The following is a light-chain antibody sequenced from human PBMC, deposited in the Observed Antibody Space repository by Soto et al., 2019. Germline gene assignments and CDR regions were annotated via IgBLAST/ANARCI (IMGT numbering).Light chain of an antibody. J-gene: IGKJ1*01. Sequence: EIVMTQSPATLSVSPGERATLSCRASQSVSSNLAWYQHKPGQAPRLLVYGASTRASGIPDRFSGSGSGTEFTLSISSLQSEDFAVYCCQQYYNWPRTFGQGTKVDIK. CDR1: QSVSSN. CDR3: QQYYNWPRT. CDR2: GAS. V-gene: IGKV3-15*01.